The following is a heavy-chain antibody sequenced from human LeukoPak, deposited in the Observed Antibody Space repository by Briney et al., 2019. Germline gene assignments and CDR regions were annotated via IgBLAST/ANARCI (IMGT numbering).Heavy chain of an antibody. CDR2: ISWNSGSI. CDR1: GFTFDDYA. D-gene: IGHD3-22*01. V-gene: IGHV3-9*01. Sequence: GRSLRLSCAASGFTFDDYAMHWVRQAPAKGLEWVSGISWNSGSIGYADSVKGRFTISRDNAKNSLYLQMNSLRAEDTALYYCAKEVIVGNLDYWGQGTLVTVSS. CDR3: AKEVIVGNLDY. J-gene: IGHJ4*02.